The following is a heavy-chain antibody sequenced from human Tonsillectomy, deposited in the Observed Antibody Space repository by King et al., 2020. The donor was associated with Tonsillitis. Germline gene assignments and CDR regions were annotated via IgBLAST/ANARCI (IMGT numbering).Heavy chain of an antibody. CDR2: IKQDGSEK. Sequence: VQLVESGGGLVQPGGSLRLSCAASGFTFSSYWMSWVRQAPGKGREGVANIKQDGSEKYYVDSVKGRFTISRDNAKNSLSLQMNSLRAEDTAVYYCARVILGGSYRYTGYFDLWGRGTLVTVSS. CDR1: GFTFSSYW. V-gene: IGHV3-7*03. J-gene: IGHJ2*01. D-gene: IGHD3-16*02. CDR3: ARVILGGSYRYTGYFDL.